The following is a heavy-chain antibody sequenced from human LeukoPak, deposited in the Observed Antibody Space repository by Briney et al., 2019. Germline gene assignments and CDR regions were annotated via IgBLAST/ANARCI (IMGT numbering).Heavy chain of an antibody. J-gene: IGHJ4*02. CDR1: GGSISNYY. CDR3: ARSLYYYGPYDY. Sequence: PSETLSLTCTVSGGSISNYYWGWIRQPPGKTLEWIGYIYYSGSTDYNPSLKSRVTISVDTSKNQFSLNLNSVTAADTAVYYCARSLYYYGPYDYWGQGALVTVSS. CDR2: IYYSGST. D-gene: IGHD3-10*01. V-gene: IGHV4-59*01.